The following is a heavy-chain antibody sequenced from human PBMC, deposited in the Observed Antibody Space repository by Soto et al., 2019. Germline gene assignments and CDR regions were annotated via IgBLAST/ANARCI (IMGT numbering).Heavy chain of an antibody. CDR2: SHYSGTA. CDR1: GGSIISISYR. J-gene: IGHJ5*02. V-gene: IGHV4-39*01. Sequence: PSQPLSLTWTVFGGSIISISYRWGWIRQHPGKGLEWIGHSHYSGTAYYNPSLKIRVTISVDPSQNQVSLTLSSGTAADTALYYCVRTAKGREPWGQGTWVTVS. CDR3: VRTAKGREP.